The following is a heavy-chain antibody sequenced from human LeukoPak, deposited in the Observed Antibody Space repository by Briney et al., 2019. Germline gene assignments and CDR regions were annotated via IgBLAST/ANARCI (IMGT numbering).Heavy chain of an antibody. CDR1: GFTFSSYA. CDR3: ARGGYSYGYAQLDFDY. V-gene: IGHV3-30-3*01. J-gene: IGHJ4*02. Sequence: GGSLRLSCAASGFTFSSYAMHWVRQAPGKGLEWVAVISYDGSNKYYADSVKGRFTISRDNSKNTLYLQMNSLRAEDTAVYYCARGGYSYGYAQLDFDYWGQGTLVTVSS. D-gene: IGHD5-18*01. CDR2: ISYDGSNK.